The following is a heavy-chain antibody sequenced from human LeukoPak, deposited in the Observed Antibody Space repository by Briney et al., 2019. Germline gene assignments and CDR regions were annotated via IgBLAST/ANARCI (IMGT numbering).Heavy chain of an antibody. V-gene: IGHV1-46*01. J-gene: IGHJ4*02. CDR3: ARDQEGFDY. CDR1: GYTFTSNY. Sequence: ASVKVSCKASGYTFTSNYIHWVRQAPGQGLEWMGMIYPRDGSTSYAQKFQGRVTVTKDTSTSTVHMELSGLRSEDTAVYYCARDQEGFDYWGQGTLVTVSS. CDR2: IYPRDGST.